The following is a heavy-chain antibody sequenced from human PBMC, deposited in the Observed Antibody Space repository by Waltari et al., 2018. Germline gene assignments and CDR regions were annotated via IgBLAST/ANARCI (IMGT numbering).Heavy chain of an antibody. CDR2: ISYDVSSQ. CDR1: GFTFKTYG. Sequence: VQLVESGGGVVQPGRSLRLSCAASGFTFKTYGMHWVRQAPGKGLEWVGVISYDVSSQNYGDSVKGRFTISRDNSKSTLYLQMNSLRGEDTAVYYCAREAPFGVVSSFDYWGQGILATVSS. D-gene: IGHD3-3*01. J-gene: IGHJ4*02. V-gene: IGHV3-33*01. CDR3: AREAPFGVVSSFDY.